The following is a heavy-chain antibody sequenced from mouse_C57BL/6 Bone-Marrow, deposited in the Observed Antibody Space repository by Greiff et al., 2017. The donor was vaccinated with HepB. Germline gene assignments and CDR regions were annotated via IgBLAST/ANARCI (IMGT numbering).Heavy chain of an antibody. D-gene: IGHD1-1*01. CDR1: GFTFSDYY. Sequence: EVHLVESEGGLVQPGSSMKLSCTASGFTFSDYYMAWVRQVPEKGLEWVANINYDGSSTYYLDSLKSRFIISRYNAKNILYLQMSSLKSDDKATYYCARDPITTVVARDWYFDFWGTGTTVTVSS. V-gene: IGHV5-16*01. CDR2: INYDGSST. J-gene: IGHJ1*03. CDR3: ARDPITTVVARDWYFDF.